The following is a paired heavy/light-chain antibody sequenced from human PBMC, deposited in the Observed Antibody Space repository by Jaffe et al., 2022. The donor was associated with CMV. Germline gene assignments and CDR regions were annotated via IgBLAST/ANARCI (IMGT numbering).Light chain of an antibody. Sequence: DIVMTQSPDSLAVSLGERATINCKSSQSVLFSSNSKNYLAWYQQRPGQPPKLLIYWASTRESGVPDRFSGSGSGTDFTLTISSLQAEDVAVYYCQQYYNTPRTFGQGTKVEIK. J-gene: IGKJ1*01. CDR1: QSVLFSSNSKNY. CDR2: WAS. CDR3: QQYYNTPRT. V-gene: IGKV4-1*01.
Heavy chain of an antibody. D-gene: IGHD6-6*01. CDR1: GGSISGVY. J-gene: IGHJ4*02. CDR3: AGHVGQLAHFHY. V-gene: IGHV4-59*08. CDR2: IYYTGNT. Sequence: QVQLQESGPGLVKPSETLSLICSVSGGSISGVYWNWIRQPPGEGLEWIGYIYYTGNTNYNPSLKSRVTISIDTSKNQFSLKLTSVTAADTAVYYCAGHVGQLAHFHYWGQGNLVTVSS.